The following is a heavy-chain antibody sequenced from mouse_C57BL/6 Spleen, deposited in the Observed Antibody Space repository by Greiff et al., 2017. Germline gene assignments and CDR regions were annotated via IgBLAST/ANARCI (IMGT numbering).Heavy chain of an antibody. V-gene: IGHV7-3*01. CDR2: IRNKANGYTT. CDR3: ARCNDGYGDY. J-gene: IGHJ2*01. Sequence: EVHLVESGGGLVQPGGSLSLSCAASGFTFTDYYMSWVRQPPGKALEWLGFIRNKANGYTTEYSASVKGRFTISRDNSQSILYLQMNALRAEDSATYYCARCNDGYGDYWGQGTTLTVSS. D-gene: IGHD2-3*01. CDR1: GFTFTDYY.